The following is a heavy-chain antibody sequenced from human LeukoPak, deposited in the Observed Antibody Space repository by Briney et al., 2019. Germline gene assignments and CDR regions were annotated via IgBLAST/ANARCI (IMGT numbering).Heavy chain of an antibody. D-gene: IGHD3-10*01. CDR1: GFTFSSYG. V-gene: IGHV3-30*02. CDR2: IRYDGSNK. Sequence: PGGSLRLSCAASGFTFSSYGMHWVRQAPGKGLEWVAFIRYDGSNKYYADSVKGRFTISRDNSKNTLYLQMNSLRAEDTAVYYCAKKLYDSGKFYYYYGMDVWGQGTTVTVSS. CDR3: AKKLYDSGKFYYYYGMDV. J-gene: IGHJ6*02.